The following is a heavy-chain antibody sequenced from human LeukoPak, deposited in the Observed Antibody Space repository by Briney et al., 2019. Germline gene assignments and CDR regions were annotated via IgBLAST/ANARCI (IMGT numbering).Heavy chain of an antibody. D-gene: IGHD4-17*01. CDR1: GGSFSGYY. V-gene: IGHV4-31*11. CDR3: AGNYGAHDY. CDR2: IYYSGST. J-gene: IGHJ4*02. Sequence: SETLSLTCAVYGGSFSGYYWSWIRQHPGKGLEWIGYIYYSGSTYYNPSLKSRVTISVDTSKNQFSLKLSSVTAADTAVYYCAGNYGAHDYWGQGTLVTVSS.